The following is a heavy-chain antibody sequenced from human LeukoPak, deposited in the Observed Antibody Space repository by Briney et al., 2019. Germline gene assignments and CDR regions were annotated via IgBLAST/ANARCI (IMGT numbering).Heavy chain of an antibody. J-gene: IGHJ4*02. Sequence: GGSLRLSCAASGFTFSTYGIHCVRQAPGKGPEWVAFIRYDGTNKWYADSVKGRFTISRDNSKNMLYLQMNSLRAEDTAVYYCARDKLQGAPDYLDHWGQGTLVTVSS. V-gene: IGHV3-30*02. CDR2: IRYDGTNK. D-gene: IGHD1-7*01. CDR1: GFTFSTYG. CDR3: ARDKLQGAPDYLDH.